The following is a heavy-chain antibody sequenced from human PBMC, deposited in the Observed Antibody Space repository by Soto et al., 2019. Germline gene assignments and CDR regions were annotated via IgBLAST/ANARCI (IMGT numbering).Heavy chain of an antibody. CDR2: ISSSSTYI. CDR1: GFTFSVYG. D-gene: IGHD1-1*01. CDR3: ARGGSMENDY. J-gene: IGHJ4*02. V-gene: IGHV3-21*02. Sequence: EVQLVESGGGLVNPGGSLRLSCAASGFTFSVYGMNWVRQAPGKGLECVSSISSSSTYISYADSVKGRFTVSRDDAENSLYLQMNNLRAEDTAVYYCARGGSMENDYWGQGTLVTVSS.